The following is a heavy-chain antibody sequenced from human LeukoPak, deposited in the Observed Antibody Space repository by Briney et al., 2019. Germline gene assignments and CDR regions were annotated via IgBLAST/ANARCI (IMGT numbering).Heavy chain of an antibody. D-gene: IGHD3-10*01. J-gene: IGHJ4*02. V-gene: IGHV3-74*01. CDR3: ARGALSFYGSGSFQY. CDR2: INVDGSTT. Sequence: GGSLRLSCAASGFTFSNYWMHWVRQAPGKGLVWVSRINVDGSTTDYADSVKGRFTISRDNAKNTLYVQMNSLRAEDTAVYYCARGALSFYGSGSFQYWGQGSLVTASS. CDR1: GFTFSNYW.